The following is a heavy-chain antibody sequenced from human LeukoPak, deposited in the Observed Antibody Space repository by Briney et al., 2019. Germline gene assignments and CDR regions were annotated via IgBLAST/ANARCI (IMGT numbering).Heavy chain of an antibody. Sequence: ASVKVSCKPSGYTFTSHGISWVRQAPGQGLEWVGWIAAYQGKIAYAQKFQGRVTMTTDTTTSTAYMELRSPRSDDTAVYYCARARGSGSGYFDYWGQGTLVTVSS. D-gene: IGHD6-19*01. CDR1: GYTFTSHG. CDR3: ARARGSGSGYFDY. V-gene: IGHV1-18*01. CDR2: IAAYQGKI. J-gene: IGHJ4*02.